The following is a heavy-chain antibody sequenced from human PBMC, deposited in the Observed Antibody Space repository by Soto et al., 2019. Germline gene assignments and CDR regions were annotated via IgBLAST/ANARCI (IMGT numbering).Heavy chain of an antibody. Sequence: QITLKESGPTLVKPTQTLTLTCTFSGLSLSTTGVGVGWIRQPPGKALEWLALIYWDDDKRYSPSLKSRLTLTKDTSKIQVVLTMTNMDPVDTATYYCVQSRCGGDCLQSYSSHSYYGLDVWGQGTTVTVSS. CDR1: GLSLSTTGVG. CDR3: VQSRCGGDCLQSYSSHSYYGLDV. D-gene: IGHD2-21*02. J-gene: IGHJ6*02. V-gene: IGHV2-5*02. CDR2: IYWDDDK.